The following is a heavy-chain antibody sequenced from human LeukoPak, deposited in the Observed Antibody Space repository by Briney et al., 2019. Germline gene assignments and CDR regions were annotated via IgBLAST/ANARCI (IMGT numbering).Heavy chain of an antibody. J-gene: IGHJ4*02. Sequence: QPGGSLRLSCAASGFTFDDYDIHWVRQAPGKGLEWVSLISGDGGSTYYADSVKGRFTISRDNSENSLYLQMNSLRTEDTALYYCAKAWFGERSGGGFDYWGQGTLVTVSS. V-gene: IGHV3-43*02. CDR2: ISGDGGST. CDR3: AKAWFGERSGGGFDY. CDR1: GFTFDDYD. D-gene: IGHD3-10*01.